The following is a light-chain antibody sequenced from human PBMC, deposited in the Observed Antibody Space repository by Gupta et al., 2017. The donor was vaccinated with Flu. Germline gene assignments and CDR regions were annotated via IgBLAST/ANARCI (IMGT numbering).Light chain of an antibody. V-gene: IGLV2-14*03. Sequence: GTSSEVGGYDYVSWYHQHPGQAPELMIYDVSNRPSGVSNRFSGSKSGNTAYLTLSGLQAEDEADYYCNSYSSSGTLIVLGGRTKLTFL. CDR2: DVS. CDR1: SSEVGGYDY. J-gene: IGLJ2*01. CDR3: NSYSSSGTLIV.